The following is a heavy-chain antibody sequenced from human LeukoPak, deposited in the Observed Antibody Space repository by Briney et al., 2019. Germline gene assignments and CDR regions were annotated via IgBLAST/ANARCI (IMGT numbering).Heavy chain of an antibody. Sequence: GGSLRLSCAASGFTFNNYAMSWVRQAPGKGLEWVSAISGSGGSTYYADSVKGRFTISRDNSKNTLYLQMNSLRAEDTAVYYCAKEKTYCGGDCYSTFPDSPFDYWGQGTLVTVSS. CDR1: GFTFNNYA. CDR2: ISGSGGST. CDR3: AKEKTYCGGDCYSTFPDSPFDY. V-gene: IGHV3-23*01. J-gene: IGHJ4*02. D-gene: IGHD2-21*02.